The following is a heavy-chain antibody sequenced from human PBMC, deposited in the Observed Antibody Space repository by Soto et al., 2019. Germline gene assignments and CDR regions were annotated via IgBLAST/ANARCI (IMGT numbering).Heavy chain of an antibody. D-gene: IGHD3-10*01. CDR3: ARDRGPRITMVRGVIPELDP. J-gene: IGHJ5*02. CDR2: ISYDERHK. CDR1: GFPFSSFG. Sequence: PGGSLRLSCAASGFPFSSFGIHWVRQAPGKGLEWVAVISYDERHKYYADSVKGRFTISRDNSKNTPYLQMNSLRAEDTAVYYCARDRGPRITMVRGVIPELDPWGQGTSVTVYS. V-gene: IGHV3-30*04.